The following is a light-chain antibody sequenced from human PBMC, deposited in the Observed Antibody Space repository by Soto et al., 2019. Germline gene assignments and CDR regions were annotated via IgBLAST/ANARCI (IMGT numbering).Light chain of an antibody. CDR3: QQSYSTPPLT. V-gene: IGKV1-39*01. CDR2: AAS. CDR1: QSISSY. J-gene: IGKJ4*01. Sequence: DIQMTQSPSSLSASVGDRVTITCRASQSISSYLNWYHQKPGKAPKLLIYAASSLQSGVPSRFSGSGSWTDFTLTISSLQPEDFATYYCQQSYSTPPLTFGGGTKVEIK.